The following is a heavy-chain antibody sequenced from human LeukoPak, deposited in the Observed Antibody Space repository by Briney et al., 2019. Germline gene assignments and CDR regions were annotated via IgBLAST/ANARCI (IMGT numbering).Heavy chain of an antibody. D-gene: IGHD6-13*01. CDR2: INPNSVGT. CDR3: ARPYSSSHPYNWFDP. CDR1: GYTFTGYY. Sequence: GASVKFSCKASGYTFTGYYMHWVRRAPGQGLEWMGWINPNSVGTNYAQKFQGRVTMTRDTSISTAYMELSRLRSDDTAVYYCARPYSSSHPYNWFDPWGQGTLVTVSS. V-gene: IGHV1-2*02. J-gene: IGHJ5*02.